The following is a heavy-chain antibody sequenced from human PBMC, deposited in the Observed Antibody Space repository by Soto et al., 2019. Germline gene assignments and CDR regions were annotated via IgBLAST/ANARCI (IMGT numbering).Heavy chain of an antibody. Sequence: EVQLVESGGGLVKPGGSLRLSCAASGFTFSNAWMSWVRQAPGKGLEWVGRIKSKTDGGTTDYAAPVKGRFTISRDDSKNTLYMQMNSLKTEDTAVYYCTTKMYSSIWYGGGYYYGMDVWGQGTTVTVSS. CDR3: TTKMYSSIWYGGGYYYGMDV. CDR1: GFTFSNAW. V-gene: IGHV3-15*01. J-gene: IGHJ6*02. CDR2: IKSKTDGGTT. D-gene: IGHD6-13*01.